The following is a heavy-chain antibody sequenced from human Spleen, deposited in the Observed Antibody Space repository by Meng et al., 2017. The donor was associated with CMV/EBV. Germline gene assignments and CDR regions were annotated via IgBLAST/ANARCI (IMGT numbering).Heavy chain of an antibody. CDR3: ARGRPGYCSSTSCNGMDV. V-gene: IGHV3-48*03. D-gene: IGHD2-2*01. CDR2: ISSSGSTI. CDR1: GFTFSSYE. J-gene: IGHJ6*02. Sequence: GGSLRLSCAASGFTFSSYEMNWVRQAPGKGLEWVSYISSSGSTIYYADSVKGRFTISRDSAKISLYLQMDSLRAEDTAVYYCARGRPGYCSSTSCNGMDVWGQGTTVTVSS.